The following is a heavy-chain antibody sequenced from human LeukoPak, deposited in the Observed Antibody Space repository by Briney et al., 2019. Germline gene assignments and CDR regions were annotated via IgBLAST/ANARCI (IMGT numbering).Heavy chain of an antibody. Sequence: GGSLRLSCAASGFTFSSYAMSWVRQAPGKGLEWVSAISGSGGSTYYADSVKGRFTISRDNSKNTLCLQMNSLRAEDTAVYYCAKDRYYYGSGSHKGVYFDYWGQGTLVTVSS. D-gene: IGHD3-10*01. CDR1: GFTFSSYA. CDR2: ISGSGGST. J-gene: IGHJ4*02. CDR3: AKDRYYYGSGSHKGVYFDY. V-gene: IGHV3-23*01.